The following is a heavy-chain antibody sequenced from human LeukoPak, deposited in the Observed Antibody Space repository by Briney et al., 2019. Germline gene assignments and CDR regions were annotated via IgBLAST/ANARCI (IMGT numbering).Heavy chain of an antibody. CDR3: ARDDEAFDI. CDR1: GGSFSGYY. CDR2: INHSGST. Sequence: SETLSLTCAVYGGSFSGYYWSWIRQPPGKGLEWIGEINHSGSTNYNPSLKSRVTISVDTSKNQFSLKLSSVTAADTAVYYCARDDEAFDIWGQGTMVTVSS. J-gene: IGHJ3*02. V-gene: IGHV4-34*01.